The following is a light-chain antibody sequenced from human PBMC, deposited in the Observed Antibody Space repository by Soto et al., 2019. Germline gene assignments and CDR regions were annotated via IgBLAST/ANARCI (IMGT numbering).Light chain of an antibody. CDR3: QQCDNWPRT. CDR1: QSVSSN. Sequence: EIVMTQSPATLSVSPGERATLSCRASQSVSSNLAWYQQKPGQAPRLLIYGASTRATGVPGRFSGSGSGTEFTLTISSLQSEDFAVYYCQQCDNWPRTFGQGTKVDI. V-gene: IGKV3-15*01. J-gene: IGKJ1*01. CDR2: GAS.